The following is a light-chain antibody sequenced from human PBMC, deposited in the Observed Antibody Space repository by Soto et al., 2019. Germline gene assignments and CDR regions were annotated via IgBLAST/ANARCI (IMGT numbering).Light chain of an antibody. J-gene: IGKJ1*01. CDR3: QQSYSSPPT. V-gene: IGKV1-39*01. CDR1: QSISIY. Sequence: DIQMTQSPSSLSASVGDRVTITCRASQSISIYLNWYQQQPGKAPKLLIYAASSLQSGVPSRFGGSGSGTDFTLTISSLQPEDFATYYWQQSYSSPPTFGQGTKVEIK. CDR2: AAS.